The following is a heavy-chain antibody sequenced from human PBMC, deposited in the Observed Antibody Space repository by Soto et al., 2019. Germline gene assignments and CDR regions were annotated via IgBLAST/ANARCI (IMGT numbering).Heavy chain of an antibody. CDR1: GFTFSSYA. CDR2: ISGSGGST. J-gene: IGHJ6*02. Sequence: GGSLRLSCAASGFTFSSYAMSWVRQAPGKGLEWVSAISGSGGSTYYADSVKGRFTISRDNSKNTLYLQMNSLRAEDTAVYYCAKRDICWSGYRIYYCYGMDVWGQGTTVTVSS. D-gene: IGHD3-3*01. V-gene: IGHV3-23*01. CDR3: AKRDICWSGYRIYYCYGMDV.